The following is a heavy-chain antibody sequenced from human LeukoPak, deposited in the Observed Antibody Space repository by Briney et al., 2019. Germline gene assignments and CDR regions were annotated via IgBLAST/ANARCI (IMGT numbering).Heavy chain of an antibody. CDR2: ISGSGGST. J-gene: IGHJ4*02. CDR3: AKEPVPAAMMWFDY. D-gene: IGHD2-2*01. V-gene: IGHV3-23*01. Sequence: PGGSLRLSCAASGFTFSNYPMHWVRQAPGKGLEWVSAISGSGGSTYCADSVKGRFTISRDNSKNTLYLQMNSLRAEDTAVYYCAKEPVPAAMMWFDYWGQGTLVTVSS. CDR1: GFTFSNYP.